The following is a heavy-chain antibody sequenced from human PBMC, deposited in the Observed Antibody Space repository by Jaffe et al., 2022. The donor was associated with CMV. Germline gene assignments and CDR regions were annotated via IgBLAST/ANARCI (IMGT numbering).Heavy chain of an antibody. J-gene: IGHJ6*02. D-gene: IGHD3-10*01. CDR2: ISGSGGST. CDR1: GFTFSSYA. Sequence: EVQLLESGGGLVQPGGSLRLSCAASGFTFSSYAMSWVRQAPGKGLEWVSAISGSGGSTYYADSVKGRFTISRDNSKNTLYLQMNSLRAEDTAVYYCATALWFGYEYGMDVWGQGTTVTVSS. V-gene: IGHV3-23*01. CDR3: ATALWFGYEYGMDV.